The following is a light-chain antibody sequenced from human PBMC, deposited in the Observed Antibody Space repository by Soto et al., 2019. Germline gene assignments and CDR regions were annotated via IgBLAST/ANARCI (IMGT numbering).Light chain of an antibody. J-gene: IGKJ1*01. CDR1: QSILYSSNNKNS. Sequence: IVMTQSPDSLTVSRGERATINCKSSQSILYSSNNKNSLAWYQQKPGQPPKLLIYWASTRQSGVPDRFSGSRSGTDFTLTISGLQAEDVAVYYCQQYYLPQGTFGRGTKVEVK. V-gene: IGKV4-1*01. CDR2: WAS. CDR3: QQYYLPQGT.